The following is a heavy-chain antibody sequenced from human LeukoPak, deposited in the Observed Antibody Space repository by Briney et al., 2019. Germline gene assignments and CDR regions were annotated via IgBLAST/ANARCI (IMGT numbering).Heavy chain of an antibody. J-gene: IGHJ6*03. D-gene: IGHD4-11*01. Sequence: PSETLSLTCAVYGGSFSGYYWSWIRQPPGKGLEWIGEINHSGSTNYNPSLKSRVTISVDTSKNQFSLKLSSVTAADTAVYYCARGPYDYSMAMYYYYYMDVWGKGTTVTVSS. CDR1: GGSFSGYY. CDR3: ARGPYDYSMAMYYYYYMDV. V-gene: IGHV4-34*01. CDR2: INHSGST.